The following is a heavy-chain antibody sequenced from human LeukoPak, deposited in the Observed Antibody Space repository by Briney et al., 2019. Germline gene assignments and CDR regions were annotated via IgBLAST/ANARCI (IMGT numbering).Heavy chain of an antibody. V-gene: IGHV1-2*02. CDR3: ARLVSGSDY. D-gene: IGHD6-25*01. Sequence: GASVKVSCKASGYSFSGSHLHWVRQAPGQKLEWMGWINPNNGVTKYAQKFQDRVTMTRDTAISTAYMELRRLRSDDTAVFYCARLVSGSDYWGQGTLVTVS. CDR2: INPNNGVT. J-gene: IGHJ4*02. CDR1: GYSFSGSH.